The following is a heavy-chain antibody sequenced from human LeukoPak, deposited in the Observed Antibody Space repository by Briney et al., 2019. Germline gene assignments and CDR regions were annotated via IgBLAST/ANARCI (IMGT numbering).Heavy chain of an antibody. CDR3: ARDPYSGNYGPYYYYMDV. Sequence: GGSLRLSCAASGFTFSSYGMSWVRQAPGKGLEWVSSTSSSSDYIYYADSVKGRFTISRDNAKNSLYLQMDSLRAEDTAIYFCARDPYSGNYGPYYYYMDVWGKGTTVTVSS. V-gene: IGHV3-21*01. D-gene: IGHD3-3*01. J-gene: IGHJ6*03. CDR1: GFTFSSYG. CDR2: TSSSSDYI.